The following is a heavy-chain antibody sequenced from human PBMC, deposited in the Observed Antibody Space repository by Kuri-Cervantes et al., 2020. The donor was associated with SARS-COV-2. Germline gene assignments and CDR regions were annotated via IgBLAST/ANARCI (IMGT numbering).Heavy chain of an antibody. D-gene: IGHD6-13*01. J-gene: IGHJ4*02. CDR3: ARDSARYSSSLDY. CDR2: IYYSGST. CDR1: GGSVSSGSYY. V-gene: IGHV4-61*01. Sequence: SETLSLTCTVSGGSVSSGSYYWSWIRQPPGKGLEWIGYIYYSGSTNYNPSLKSRVTISVDTSKNQFSLKLSSVTAADTAVYYCARDSARYSSSLDYCGQGNLVTVSS.